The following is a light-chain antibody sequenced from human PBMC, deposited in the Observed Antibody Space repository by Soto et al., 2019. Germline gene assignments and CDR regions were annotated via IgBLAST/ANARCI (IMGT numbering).Light chain of an antibody. V-gene: IGKV3-20*01. CDR3: HQYAYSPQT. CDR2: NAS. J-gene: IGKJ5*01. CDR1: HNVGNNF. Sequence: EIVLTQSPGTLSLSPGERATLSCRASHNVGNNFLAWYQQKPGQAPRLLIYNASNRATGIPDRFSGSGSGTDFTLTINRLEPEDFAVYYCHQYAYSPQTFGQGTRLEIK.